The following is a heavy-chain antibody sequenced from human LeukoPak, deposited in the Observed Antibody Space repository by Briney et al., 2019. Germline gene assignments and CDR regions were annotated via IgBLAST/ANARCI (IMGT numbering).Heavy chain of an antibody. V-gene: IGHV4-39*01. CDR1: GGSISSSSYY. D-gene: IGHD1-26*01. CDR3: ARQIGPLGPFDY. CDR2: IYYSGST. J-gene: IGHJ4*02. Sequence: SSETLSLTCTVSGGSISSSSYYWGWIRQPPGKGLEWIGSIYYSGSTYYNPSLKSRVTISVDTSKNQFSLELSSVTAADTAVYYCARQIGPLGPFDYWGQGTLVTVSS.